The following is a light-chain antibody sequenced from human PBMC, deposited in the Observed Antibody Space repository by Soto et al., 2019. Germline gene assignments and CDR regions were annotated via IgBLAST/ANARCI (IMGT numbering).Light chain of an antibody. CDR1: SPNIGSNY. CDR3: AAWDDSLSAVV. J-gene: IGLJ2*01. CDR2: RND. V-gene: IGLV1-47*01. Sequence: QAVVTQPPSASGTPGQRVTISCSGSSPNIGSNYVYWYQQFPGSAPKLLIYRNDQRPSGVPDRFSGSKSGTSASLAISGPRSEDEADYYCAAWDDSLSAVVFGGGTKLTVL.